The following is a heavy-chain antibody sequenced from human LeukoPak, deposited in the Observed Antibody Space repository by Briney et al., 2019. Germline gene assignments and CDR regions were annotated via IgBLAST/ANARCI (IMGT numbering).Heavy chain of an antibody. J-gene: IGHJ4*02. CDR1: GFTFSGYA. Sequence: GRSLGPCCAASGFTFSGYALHWIRQAPGKGLECVATISFDGSNENYADSVKGRFSISRDNSKSALYLQMNSLRLEDTAVYFCARDKGNRGWFFFEYWGQGVLVTASS. CDR2: ISFDGSNE. V-gene: IGHV3-30*04. CDR3: ARDKGNRGWFFFEY. D-gene: IGHD2/OR15-2a*01.